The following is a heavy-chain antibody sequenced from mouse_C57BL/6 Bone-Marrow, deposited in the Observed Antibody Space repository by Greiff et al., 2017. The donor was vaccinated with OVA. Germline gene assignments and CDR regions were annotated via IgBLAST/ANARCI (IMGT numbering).Heavy chain of an antibody. J-gene: IGHJ1*03. V-gene: IGHV1-72*01. CDR3: ARSDWERTPYWYFDV. CDR2: IDPNSGGT. D-gene: IGHD4-1*01. Sequence: VQLQQPGAELVKPGASVKLSCKASGYTFTSYWMHWVKQRPGRGLEWIGRIDPNSGGTKYNEKFKSKATMTVDKPSSTAYMQLSSLTSEDSAVYYCARSDWERTPYWYFDVWGTGTTVTVSS. CDR1: GYTFTSYW.